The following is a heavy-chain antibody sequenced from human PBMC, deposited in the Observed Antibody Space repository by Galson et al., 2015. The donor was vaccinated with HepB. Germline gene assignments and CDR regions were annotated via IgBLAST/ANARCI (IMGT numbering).Heavy chain of an antibody. CDR2: IYHSGST. D-gene: IGHD6-13*01. J-gene: IGHJ4*02. Sequence: LSLTCTVSGYSISSGYYWGWIRQPPGKGLEWIGSIYHSGSTYYNPSLKSRVTISVDTSKNQFSLKLSSVTAADTAVYYCARAQQLVPVDYWGQGTLVTVSS. CDR3: ARAQQLVPVDY. CDR1: GYSISSGYY. V-gene: IGHV4-38-2*02.